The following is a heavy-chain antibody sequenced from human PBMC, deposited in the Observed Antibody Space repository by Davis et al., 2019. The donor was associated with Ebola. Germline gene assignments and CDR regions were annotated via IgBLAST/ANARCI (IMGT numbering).Heavy chain of an antibody. V-gene: IGHV3-30-3*01. J-gene: IGHJ4*02. CDR1: GFTFSNYA. CDR2: ISYDGRNK. CDR3: ARGDAWLFLTQFDF. Sequence: GESLKISCAASGFTFSNYAIHWVRQAPGKGLEWVAVISYDGRNKHYVDSVEGRFTISRDNSKNTLYLQMNSLRPEDTAVYYCARGDAWLFLTQFDFWGQGTRVTVSS. D-gene: IGHD3-22*01.